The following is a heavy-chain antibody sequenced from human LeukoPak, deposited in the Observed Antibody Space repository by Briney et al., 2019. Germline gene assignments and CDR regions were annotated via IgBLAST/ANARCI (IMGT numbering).Heavy chain of an antibody. CDR1: GFTFDDYG. Sequence: GGSLRLSCAASGFTFDDYGMSWVRQAPGKGLEWVSGINWNGGSTGYADSVKGRFTISRDNAKNSLYLQMNSLRAEDTALYYCARNGGYCSGGSCYSGAFDIWGQGTMVTVSS. J-gene: IGHJ3*02. V-gene: IGHV3-20*04. D-gene: IGHD2-15*01. CDR3: ARNGGYCSGGSCYSGAFDI. CDR2: INWNGGST.